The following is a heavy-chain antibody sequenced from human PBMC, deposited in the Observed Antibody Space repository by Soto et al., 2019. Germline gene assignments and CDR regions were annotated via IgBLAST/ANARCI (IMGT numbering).Heavy chain of an antibody. Sequence: SETLSLTCTVSGGSISSYYWSWIRQPPGKGLEWIGYIYYSGSTNYNPSLKSRVTISVETSKNQLSLKLSSVTAADTAVYYCARHGGYSGYDIWEYYYYYMDVWGKGTTVTVSS. CDR1: GGSISSYY. CDR2: IYYSGST. CDR3: ARHGGYSGYDIWEYYYYYMDV. V-gene: IGHV4-59*08. D-gene: IGHD5-12*01. J-gene: IGHJ6*03.